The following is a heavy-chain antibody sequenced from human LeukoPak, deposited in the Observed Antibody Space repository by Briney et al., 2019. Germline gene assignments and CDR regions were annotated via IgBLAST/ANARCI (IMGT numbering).Heavy chain of an antibody. D-gene: IGHD3-22*01. Sequence: GGSLRLSCAASGFPFSSYAMSWVRQAPGKGLEWVSGISGSGESTYYADSVKGRFTISRDKSKRTLYLQLNSLRAEDTALYYCAKAWYYDRRGFGDPASYFDYWGQGTLVTVSS. J-gene: IGHJ4*02. CDR1: GFPFSSYA. CDR2: ISGSGEST. V-gene: IGHV3-23*01. CDR3: AKAWYYDRRGFGDPASYFDY.